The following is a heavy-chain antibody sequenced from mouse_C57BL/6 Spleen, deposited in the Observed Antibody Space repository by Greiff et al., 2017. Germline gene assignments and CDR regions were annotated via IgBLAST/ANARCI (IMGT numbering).Heavy chain of an antibody. J-gene: IGHJ3*01. CDR3: ARGGIYYDYDGFAY. V-gene: IGHV1-54*01. CDR1: GYAFTNYL. CDR2: INPGSGGT. Sequence: QVQLQQPGAELVRPGTSVKVSCKASGYAFTNYLIEWVKQRPGQGLEWIGVINPGSGGTNYNEKFKGKATLTADKSSSTAYMQLSSLTSEDSAVYFCARGGIYYDYDGFAYWGQGTLVTVSA. D-gene: IGHD2-4*01.